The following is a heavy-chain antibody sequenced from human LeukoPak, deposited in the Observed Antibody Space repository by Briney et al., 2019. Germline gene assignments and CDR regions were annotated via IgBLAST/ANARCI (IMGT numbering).Heavy chain of an antibody. J-gene: IGHJ6*02. V-gene: IGHV3-23*01. CDR1: GFTFSSYA. CDR3: AADIVVVPAEGDYYGMDV. CDR2: ISGSGGGT. D-gene: IGHD2-2*01. Sequence: GGSLRLSCAASGFTFSSYAMSWVRQAPGKGLEWVSAISGSGGGTYYADSVKGRFTISRDNSKNTLYLQMNSLRAEDTAVYYCAADIVVVPAEGDYYGMDVWGQGTTVTVSS.